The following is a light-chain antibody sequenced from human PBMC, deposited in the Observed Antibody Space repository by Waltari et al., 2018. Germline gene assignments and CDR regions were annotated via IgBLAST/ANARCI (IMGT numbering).Light chain of an antibody. Sequence: EIVLTQSPATLSLSPGERASLSCRASQSFSTYLAWYQQTPGQAPRLLIYDASNRATGIPARFSGSGSGTDFTLTISSLEPEDFAIYYCQQRSNLPPFTFGPGTKVDIK. V-gene: IGKV3-11*01. CDR2: DAS. J-gene: IGKJ3*01. CDR3: QQRSNLPPFT. CDR1: QSFSTY.